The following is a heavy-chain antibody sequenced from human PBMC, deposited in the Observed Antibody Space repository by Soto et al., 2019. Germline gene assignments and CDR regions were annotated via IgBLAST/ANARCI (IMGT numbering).Heavy chain of an antibody. V-gene: IGHV3-48*01. Sequence: EVQLVESGGGLVQPGVSLRLSCAASVFTFSTYSMNWVRQAPGKGLEWISYITKSSRTIYYADSVKGRFTISRDNDKNSLSLQMNSLRAYDTAVYYCTRDHGYGYGMDVWGQGTTVTVSS. CDR2: ITKSSRTI. CDR3: TRDHGYGYGMDV. CDR1: VFTFSTYS. D-gene: IGHD5-12*01. J-gene: IGHJ6*02.